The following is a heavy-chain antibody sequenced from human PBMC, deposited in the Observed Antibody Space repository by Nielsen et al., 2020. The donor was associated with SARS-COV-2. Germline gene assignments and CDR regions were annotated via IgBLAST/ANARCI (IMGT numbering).Heavy chain of an antibody. Sequence: WVRQAPGQGLEWMGRINPNSGGTNYAQKFQGRVTMTRDTSISTAYMELSRLRSDDTAVYYCARIPDCSSTSCYNDGMDVWGQGTTVTVS. D-gene: IGHD2-2*02. CDR3: ARIPDCSSTSCYNDGMDV. J-gene: IGHJ6*02. CDR2: INPNSGGT. V-gene: IGHV1-2*06.